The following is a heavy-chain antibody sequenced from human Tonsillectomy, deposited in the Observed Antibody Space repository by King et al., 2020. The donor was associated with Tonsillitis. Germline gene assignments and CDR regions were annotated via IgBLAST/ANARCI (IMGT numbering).Heavy chain of an antibody. J-gene: IGHJ6*02. CDR3: ASGAPGMDNAGYDYVWGSRSDRGGTYYYYGMDV. V-gene: IGHV3-21*01. Sequence: VQLVESGGGLVKPGGSLRLSCAASGFTFSSYSMNWVRQAPGKGLEWVSSISSSSSYIDYADSVKGRFTISRDNAKNSLYLQMNSLRAEDTAVYYCASGAPGMDNAGYDYVWGSRSDRGGTYYYYGMDVWGQGTTVPVSS. CDR2: ISSSSSYI. CDR1: GFTFSSYS. D-gene: IGHD3-16*01.